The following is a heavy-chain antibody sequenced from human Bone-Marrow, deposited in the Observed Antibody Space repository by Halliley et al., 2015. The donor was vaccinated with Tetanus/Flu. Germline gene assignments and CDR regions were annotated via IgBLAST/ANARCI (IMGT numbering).Heavy chain of an antibody. J-gene: IGHJ4*01. D-gene: IGHD3-10*01. CDR2: IYYSGST. Sequence: TLSLTCTVSGGSVSSASHYWSWIRQPPGKGLEWIGYIYYSGSTYYGPSLKSRVTISMDTSKNQFSLKLSSVTAADTAVYYCAGVSGMRGVRNFDYWGQGILVTVSS. V-gene: IGHV4-61*01. CDR1: GGSVSSASHY. CDR3: AGVSGMRGVRNFDY.